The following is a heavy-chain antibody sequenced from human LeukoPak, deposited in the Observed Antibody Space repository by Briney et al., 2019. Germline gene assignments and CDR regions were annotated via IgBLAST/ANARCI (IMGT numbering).Heavy chain of an antibody. Sequence: KPSETLSLTCAVYGESFSGYYWTWIRQPPGKGLEWIGKINHSGSTNYNPSLKSRVTISVDTSKNQFSLNLDSVTAADTAVYYCARSPRQTYCGGDCYYAFDHWGQGTLVTVSS. J-gene: IGHJ4*02. V-gene: IGHV4-34*01. CDR1: GESFSGYY. CDR2: INHSGST. D-gene: IGHD2-21*02. CDR3: ARSPRQTYCGGDCYYAFDH.